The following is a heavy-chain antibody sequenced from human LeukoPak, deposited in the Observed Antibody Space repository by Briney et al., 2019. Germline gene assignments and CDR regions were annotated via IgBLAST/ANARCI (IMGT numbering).Heavy chain of an antibody. Sequence: PGGSLRLSCAASGFTFSSYSMKWVRQAPGKGLEWVSSISSSSSHIYYADSVKGRFTISRDNAKNSLYLEMSSLRVEDTAVYYCARDRGWRTSGYYLYHFDYWGQGTLVTFAS. J-gene: IGHJ4*02. CDR1: GFTFSSYS. D-gene: IGHD3-22*01. CDR3: ARDRGWRTSGYYLYHFDY. V-gene: IGHV3-21*01. CDR2: ISSSSSHI.